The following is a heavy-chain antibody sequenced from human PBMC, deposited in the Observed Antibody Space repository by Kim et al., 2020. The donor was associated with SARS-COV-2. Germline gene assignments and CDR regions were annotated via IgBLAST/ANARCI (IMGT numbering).Heavy chain of an antibody. V-gene: IGHV3-72*01. J-gene: IGHJ1*01. Sequence: GGSLRLSCAASGFTFSDYYMDWVRRAPGKGLEWVGRSRDKTNRYTTEYAASVRGRFTISRDDSKKSLYLQMNSLKTEDTAVYYCTRGGSGSSKEYFQFWGQGTLATVSS. D-gene: IGHD3-10*01. CDR1: GFTFSDYY. CDR3: TRGGSGSSKEYFQF. CDR2: SRDKTNRYTT.